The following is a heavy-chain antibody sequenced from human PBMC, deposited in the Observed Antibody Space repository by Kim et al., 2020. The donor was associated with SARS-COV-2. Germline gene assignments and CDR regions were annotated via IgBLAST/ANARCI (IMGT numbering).Heavy chain of an antibody. V-gene: IGHV3-11*01. J-gene: IGHJ4*02. CDR3: ARVLTSGWSYFDY. Sequence: AASVKGRFTTSTDNARASLYLQMNGLRAEDTAVYYCARVLTSGWSYFDYWGQGTLVTVAS. D-gene: IGHD6-19*01.